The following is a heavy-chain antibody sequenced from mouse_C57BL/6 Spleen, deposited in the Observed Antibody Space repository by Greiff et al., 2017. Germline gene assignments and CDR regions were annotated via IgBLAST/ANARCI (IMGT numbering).Heavy chain of an antibody. J-gene: IGHJ2*01. D-gene: IGHD1-1*01. V-gene: IGHV1-15*01. CDR3: TRSTTVVGLDY. CDR2: IDPETGGT. Sequence: VQLQQSGAELVRPGASVTLSCKASGYTFTDYEMHWVKQTPVHGLEWIGAIDPETGGTAYNQKFKGKAILTADKSSSTAYMELRSLTSEYSAVYFCTRSTTVVGLDYWGQGTTLTVSS. CDR1: GYTFTDYE.